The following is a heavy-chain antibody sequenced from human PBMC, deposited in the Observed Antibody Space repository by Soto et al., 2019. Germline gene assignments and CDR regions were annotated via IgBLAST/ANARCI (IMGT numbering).Heavy chain of an antibody. J-gene: IGHJ6*02. Sequence: QVQLQESGPGLVKPSETLSLTCTVSGGSISSYYWSWIRQPPGKGLEWIGYIYYSGSTNYNPSLKSRVTISVDTSKNQSSLKLSSVTAADTAVYYCARDLLAGGYYSGMDVWGQGTTVTVSS. CDR2: IYYSGST. CDR1: GGSISSYY. V-gene: IGHV4-59*01. D-gene: IGHD2-8*02. CDR3: ARDLLAGGYYSGMDV.